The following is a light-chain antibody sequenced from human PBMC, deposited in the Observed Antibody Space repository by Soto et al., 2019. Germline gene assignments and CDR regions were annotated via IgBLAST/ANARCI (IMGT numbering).Light chain of an antibody. CDR3: SSYARSSTLYV. V-gene: IGLV2-23*02. CDR1: SSDVGSYNL. J-gene: IGLJ1*01. CDR2: EVN. Sequence: QSVLTQPASVSGSPGQSITISCTGTSSDVGSYNLVSWYQQHPGKAPKLIIFEVNKRPSGVSNRFSGSKSGNTASLTISGLLAEDEADYYCSSYARSSTLYVFGTGTKLTVL.